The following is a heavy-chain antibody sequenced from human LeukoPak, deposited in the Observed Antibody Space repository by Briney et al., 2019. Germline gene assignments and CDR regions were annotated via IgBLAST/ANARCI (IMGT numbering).Heavy chain of an antibody. CDR1: GFSLSTSGVG. D-gene: IGHD6-19*01. V-gene: IGHV2-5*01. CDR3: VHRLPYSSGWYFDQ. Sequence: SGPTLVKPTQTLTLTCTFSGFSLSTSGVGVGWIRQPLVNALVWHALIYWNDVKFYSPSLKSRLTITKDASKNQVVLTMTNMDPVDTATYYCVHRLPYSSGWYFDQWGQGTLVTVSS. CDR2: IYWNDVK. J-gene: IGHJ4*02.